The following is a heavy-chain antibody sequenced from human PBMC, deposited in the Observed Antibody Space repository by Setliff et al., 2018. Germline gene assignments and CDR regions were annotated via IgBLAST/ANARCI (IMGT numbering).Heavy chain of an antibody. CDR2: INQEGSGR. D-gene: IGHD3-22*01. V-gene: IGHV3-7*01. Sequence: PGGSLRLSCEASGFIFSSLWMSWVRQAPGRGLEWVANINQEGSGRYYKDSVRGRFTISRDNSKNTVYLQMNSLRPEDTAVYYCAKELIEVMMTGLEFWGQGTMVTVSS. CDR3: AKELIEVMMTGLEF. CDR1: GFIFSSLW. J-gene: IGHJ4*02.